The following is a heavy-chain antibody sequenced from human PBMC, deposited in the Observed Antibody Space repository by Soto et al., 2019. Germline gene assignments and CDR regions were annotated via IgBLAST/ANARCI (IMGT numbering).Heavy chain of an antibody. J-gene: IGHJ4*02. D-gene: IGHD6-19*01. CDR3: ATSKYSSGRYDY. CDR2: IYYSGST. Sequence: SETQSLTCTVSGGSISGYYLTWIRQPPGKGLEWIGYIYYSGSTNYNPSLKSRATISVDTSKNQFSLKLSSVTAADTAVYYCATSKYSSGRYDYWGQGTLVTVSS. V-gene: IGHV4-59*01. CDR1: GGSISGYY.